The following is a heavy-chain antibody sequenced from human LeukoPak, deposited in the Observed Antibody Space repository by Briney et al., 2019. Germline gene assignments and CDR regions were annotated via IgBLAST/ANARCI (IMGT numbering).Heavy chain of an antibody. CDR2: IITIFGTS. J-gene: IGHJ4*02. CDR3: ASGADSSGYSLDYFDY. Sequence: EASVTDSCKASGGTFSSYAISWVRQAPGQGLEWMGGIITIFGTSNYAQKFQGRVTITADESTSTAYMELSSLRSEDTAVYYCASGADSSGYSLDYFDYWGQGTLVTVSS. V-gene: IGHV1-69*13. D-gene: IGHD3-22*01. CDR1: GGTFSSYA.